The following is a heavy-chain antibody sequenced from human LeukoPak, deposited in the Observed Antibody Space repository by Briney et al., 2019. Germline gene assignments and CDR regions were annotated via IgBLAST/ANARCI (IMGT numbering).Heavy chain of an antibody. J-gene: IGHJ4*02. CDR3: AREEADSGTYYVDY. D-gene: IGHD1-26*01. Sequence: ASVKVSCKASGYTFTSYYIHWVQQAPGQGFEWMGIINSSGGTTNYAQRFQGRVTMTTDTSTTTAYMELRSLRSDDTAIYYCAREEADSGTYYVDYWGQGTLVTVSS. CDR1: GYTFTSYY. CDR2: INSSGGTT. V-gene: IGHV1-46*01.